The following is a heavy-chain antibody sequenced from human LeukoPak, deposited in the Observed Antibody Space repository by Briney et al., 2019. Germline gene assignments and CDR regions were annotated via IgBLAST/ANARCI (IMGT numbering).Heavy chain of an antibody. V-gene: IGHV3-30*18. Sequence: GGSLRLSCAASGFTFSSYGMHWVRQAPGKGLEWVAVISYDGSNKYYADSVKGRFTISRDNSKNTLYLQMNSLRAEDTAVYYCANSEMATMRDFAFGAFDIWGQGTMVTVSS. J-gene: IGHJ3*02. D-gene: IGHD5-24*01. CDR3: ANSEMATMRDFAFGAFDI. CDR2: ISYDGSNK. CDR1: GFTFSSYG.